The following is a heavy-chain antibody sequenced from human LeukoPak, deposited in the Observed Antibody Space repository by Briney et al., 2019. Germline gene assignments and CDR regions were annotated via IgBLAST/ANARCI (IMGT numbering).Heavy chain of an antibody. J-gene: IGHJ2*01. CDR2: INHSGST. D-gene: IGHD3-10*01. Sequence: SETLPLTCAVYGGSFSGYYWSWIRQPPGKGLEWIGEINHSGSTNYNPSLKSRVTISVDTSKNQFSLELSSVTAADTAVYYCARRLMTTVRGVNHWYFDLWGRGTLVTVSS. V-gene: IGHV4-34*01. CDR1: GGSFSGYY. CDR3: ARRLMTTVRGVNHWYFDL.